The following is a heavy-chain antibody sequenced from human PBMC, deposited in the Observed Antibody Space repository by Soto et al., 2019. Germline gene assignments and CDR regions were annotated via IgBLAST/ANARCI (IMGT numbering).Heavy chain of an antibody. V-gene: IGHV3-23*01. D-gene: IGHD6-6*01. CDR1: GFTLNSHS. CDR3: AKADSSSVRSGVGRQYFDY. Sequence: GGAPRLSCAASGFTLNSHSLSWVRPAPGEGVEWVSAISSSGGSTYYADSVKGRFTISRDNSKNTLYLQMNSLRAEDTAVYYCAKADSSSVRSGVGRQYFDYWGQGTLVTVSS. J-gene: IGHJ4*02. CDR2: ISSSGGST.